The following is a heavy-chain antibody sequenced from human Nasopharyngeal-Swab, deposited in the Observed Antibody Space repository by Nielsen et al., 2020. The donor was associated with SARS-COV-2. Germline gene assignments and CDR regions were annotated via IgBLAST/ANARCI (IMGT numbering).Heavy chain of an antibody. CDR1: GFTFSSYA. J-gene: IGHJ6*04. CDR2: ISYDGSNK. CDR3: ARDLGDV. Sequence: GESLKISCAASGFTFSSYAMHWVRQAPGKGLEWVAVISYDGSNKYYADSVKGRFTISRDNSKNTLYLQINSLRAEDTAVYYCARDLGDVWGKGTTVTVSS. V-gene: IGHV3-30-3*01.